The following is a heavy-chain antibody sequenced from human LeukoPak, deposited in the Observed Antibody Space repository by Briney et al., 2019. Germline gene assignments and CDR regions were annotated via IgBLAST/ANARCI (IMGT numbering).Heavy chain of an antibody. Sequence: GGSLRLSCAASGFTFRSYWMSWVRQAPGKGLEWVASIKQDGSEKYYVDSVKGRFTISRDNAKNSLYLQMNSLRAKDTALYYCARAPGEGWFDPWGQGTLVTVSS. D-gene: IGHD4-17*01. J-gene: IGHJ5*02. CDR2: IKQDGSEK. V-gene: IGHV3-7*01. CDR3: ARAPGEGWFDP. CDR1: GFTFRSYW.